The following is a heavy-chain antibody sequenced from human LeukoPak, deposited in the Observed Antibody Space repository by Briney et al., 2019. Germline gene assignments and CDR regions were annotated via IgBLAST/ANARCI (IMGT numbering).Heavy chain of an antibody. D-gene: IGHD2-2*01. V-gene: IGHV4-30-4*01. CDR2: IYYSGST. CDR3: AGRQRDQLLIPDAFDI. CDR1: GCSISSGDYY. J-gene: IGHJ3*02. Sequence: SQTLSLTCTVSGCSISSGDYYWSWIRQPPGKGLEWTGYIYYSGSTYYNPSLKSRVTISVDTSKNQFSLKLSSVTAADTAVYYCAGRQRDQLLIPDAFDIWGQGTMVTVSS.